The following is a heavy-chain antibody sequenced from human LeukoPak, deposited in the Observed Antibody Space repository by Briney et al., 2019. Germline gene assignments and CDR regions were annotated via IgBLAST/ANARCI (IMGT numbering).Heavy chain of an antibody. CDR1: GFTFSSYW. J-gene: IGHJ4*02. V-gene: IGHV3-74*01. Sequence: GGSLRLSCAASGFTFSSYWMHWVRQAPGKGLVWVSRIRTDGTTTTYADSVKGRFSISRDNAKNTLYLQVNSLRVEDTAVYYCARGIGVGATTLYYFDYWGQETLVTVSS. D-gene: IGHD1-26*01. CDR2: IRTDGTTT. CDR3: ARGIGVGATTLYYFDY.